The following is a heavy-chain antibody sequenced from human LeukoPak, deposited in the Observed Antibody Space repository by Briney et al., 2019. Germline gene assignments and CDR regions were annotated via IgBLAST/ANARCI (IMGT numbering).Heavy chain of an antibody. CDR3: AKEYSSGRVPYYYYGMDV. Sequence: AGGSLRLSCAASGFTFSSYGMHWVRQAPGKGLEWVAVISYDGSNKYYADSVKGRFTISRDNSKNTLYLQMNSLRAEDTAVYYCAKEYSSGRVPYYYYGMDVWGQGTTVTVSS. J-gene: IGHJ6*02. V-gene: IGHV3-30*18. CDR1: GFTFSSYG. CDR2: ISYDGSNK. D-gene: IGHD6-19*01.